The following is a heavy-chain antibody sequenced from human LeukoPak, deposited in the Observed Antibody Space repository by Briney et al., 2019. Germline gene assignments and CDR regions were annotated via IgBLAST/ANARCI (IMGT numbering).Heavy chain of an antibody. Sequence: GASVKVSCKASGYTFTSYGISWVRQAPGQGLEWMGWISAYKGNTNYAQNLQGRVTMTTDTSTSTAYMELRSLRSDDTAVYYCASRMLYYYGSGRALGFDYWGQGTLVTVSS. D-gene: IGHD3-10*01. CDR2: ISAYKGNT. V-gene: IGHV1-18*01. CDR3: ASRMLYYYGSGRALGFDY. CDR1: GYTFTSYG. J-gene: IGHJ4*02.